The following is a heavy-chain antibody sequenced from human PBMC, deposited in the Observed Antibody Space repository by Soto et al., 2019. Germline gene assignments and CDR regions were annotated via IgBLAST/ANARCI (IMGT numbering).Heavy chain of an antibody. D-gene: IGHD6-13*01. J-gene: IGHJ5*02. Sequence: GASVKVSCKASGGTFSSYAISWVRQAPGQGLEWMGGIIPIFGTANYAQKFQGRVTITADESTSTAYMELSSLRSEDTAVYYCARGREAAAGNWLDPWGQGTLVTVSS. CDR3: ARGREAAAGNWLDP. V-gene: IGHV1-69*13. CDR1: GGTFSSYA. CDR2: IIPIFGTA.